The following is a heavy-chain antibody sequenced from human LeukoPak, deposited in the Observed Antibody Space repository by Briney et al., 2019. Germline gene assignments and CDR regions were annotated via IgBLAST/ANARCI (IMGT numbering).Heavy chain of an antibody. J-gene: IGHJ6*02. CDR3: ARDKGPPSYGSGSYYAGAYYYYGMDV. Sequence: ASVTVSCTASGYTFTSYGISWVRQAPGQGLEWMGWISAYNGNTNYAQKLQGRVTITTDTSTSTAYMELRSLRSDDTAVYYCARDKGPPSYGSGSYYAGAYYYYGMDVWGQGTTVTVSS. D-gene: IGHD3-10*01. CDR2: ISAYNGNT. CDR1: GYTFTSYG. V-gene: IGHV1-18*01.